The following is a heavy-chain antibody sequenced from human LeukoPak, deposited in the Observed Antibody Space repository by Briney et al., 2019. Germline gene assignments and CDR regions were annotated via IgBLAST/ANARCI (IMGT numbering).Heavy chain of an antibody. D-gene: IGHD3-10*01. CDR2: IYYSGST. Sequence: SETLSLTCTVSGGSISSSSYYWGWIRQPPGKGLEWIGSIYYSGSTYYNPSLKSRVTISVDTSKNQFSLKLSSVTAADTAVYYCARRIRDSGSWANNWFDPWGQGTLVTVSS. V-gene: IGHV4-39*01. CDR3: ARRIRDSGSWANNWFDP. CDR1: GGSISSSSYY. J-gene: IGHJ5*02.